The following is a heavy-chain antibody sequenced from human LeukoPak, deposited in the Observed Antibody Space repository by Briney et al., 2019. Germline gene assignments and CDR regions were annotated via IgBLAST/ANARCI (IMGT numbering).Heavy chain of an antibody. J-gene: IGHJ5*02. D-gene: IGHD3-9*01. CDR3: ARDYTGYFP. Sequence: PGGSLRLSCEASGFTLSSYWMSWVRQAPGKGLEWVANIKTDGSEKYYVDSVKGRFTISRDNAKNSLYLQMNSLRAEDTAVYYYARDYTGYFPWGQGTLVIVSS. CDR1: GFTLSSYW. CDR2: IKTDGSEK. V-gene: IGHV3-7*03.